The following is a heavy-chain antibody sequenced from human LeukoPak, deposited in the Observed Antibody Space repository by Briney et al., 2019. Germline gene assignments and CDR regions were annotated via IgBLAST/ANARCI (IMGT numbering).Heavy chain of an antibody. D-gene: IGHD1-1*01. V-gene: IGHV4-59*01. Sequence: SETLSLTRTVSGGSISSYYWSWIRQPPGKGLEWIGYIYYSGSTNYNPSLKSRVTISVDTSKNQFSLKLSSVTAADTAVYYCARAGVRKYYFDYWGQGTLVTVSS. CDR3: ARAGVRKYYFDY. CDR2: IYYSGST. J-gene: IGHJ4*02. CDR1: GGSISSYY.